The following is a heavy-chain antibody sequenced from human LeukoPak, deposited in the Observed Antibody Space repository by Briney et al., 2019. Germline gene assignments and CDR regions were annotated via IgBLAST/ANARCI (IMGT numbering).Heavy chain of an antibody. CDR3: ARKRYFDY. J-gene: IGHJ4*02. CDR1: GFTFSTCA. CDR2: ISGGGRST. Sequence: GGSLRLSCAASGFTFSTCAMSWVRQAPGKGLEWVSTISGGGRSTDYADSVKGHFTISRDNSKDTLYLQMNSLRAEDTAVYYCARKRYFDYWGQGTLVTVSS. V-gene: IGHV3-23*01.